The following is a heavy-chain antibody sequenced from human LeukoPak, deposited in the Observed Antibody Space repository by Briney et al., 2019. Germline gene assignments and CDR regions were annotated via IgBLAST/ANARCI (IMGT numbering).Heavy chain of an antibody. V-gene: IGHV4-34*01. CDR2: INHSGST. CDR3: ARGLGSILWFGELRGYNWFDP. Sequence: KPSETLSLTCAVSGGSFSVYYWSWIRQPPGKGLEWIGEINHSGSTNYNPSLKSRVTISVDTSKKQLTPKLSSVTAADRAVYYCARGLGSILWFGELRGYNWFDPWGQGTLVTVSS. D-gene: IGHD3-10*01. CDR1: GGSFSVYY. J-gene: IGHJ5*02.